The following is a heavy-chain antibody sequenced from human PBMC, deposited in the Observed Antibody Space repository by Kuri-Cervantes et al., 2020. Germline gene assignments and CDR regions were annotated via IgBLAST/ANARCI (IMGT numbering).Heavy chain of an antibody. D-gene: IGHD4-17*01. CDR2: ISYDGSNK. Sequence: GGSLRLSCAASGFTFSSYAMHWVRQAPGKGLEWVAVISYDGSNKYYADSVKGRFTISRDNSKNTLYLQMNSLRAEDTAVYYCARFYGDLKKSLGWFAPWGQGTLVTVSS. V-gene: IGHV3-30-3*01. CDR1: GFTFSSYA. J-gene: IGHJ5*02. CDR3: ARFYGDLKKSLGWFAP.